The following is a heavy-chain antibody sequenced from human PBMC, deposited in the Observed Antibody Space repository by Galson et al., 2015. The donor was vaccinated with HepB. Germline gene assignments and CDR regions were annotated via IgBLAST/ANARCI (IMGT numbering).Heavy chain of an antibody. CDR3: AKGLTVAGHFDY. Sequence: SLRLSCAASGFTFSSYGMHWVRQAPGKGLEWVAFIRYDGSNKYYADSVKGRFTISRDNSKNTLYLQMNSLRAEDTAVYYCAKGLTVAGHFDYWGQGTLVTVSS. CDR2: IRYDGSNK. D-gene: IGHD6-19*01. V-gene: IGHV3-30*02. CDR1: GFTFSSYG. J-gene: IGHJ4*02.